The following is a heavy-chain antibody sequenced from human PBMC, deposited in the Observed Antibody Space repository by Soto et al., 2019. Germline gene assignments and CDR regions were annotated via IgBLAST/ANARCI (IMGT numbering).Heavy chain of an antibody. CDR1: GFTFSSYA. CDR2: ISGTGGST. V-gene: IGHV3-23*01. CDR3: AKEMSSGYYLFDY. Sequence: GGSLRLSCTASGFTFSSYAMSWVRQAPGKGLEWVSTISGTGGSTYYPDSVKGRFTISRDNSKNTVYLQMNSLRAEDAAVYYCAKEMSSGYYLFDYWGQGTLVTVSS. J-gene: IGHJ4*02. D-gene: IGHD3-22*01.